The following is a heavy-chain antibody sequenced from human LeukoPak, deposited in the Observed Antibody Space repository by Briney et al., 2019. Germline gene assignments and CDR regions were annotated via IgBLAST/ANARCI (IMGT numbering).Heavy chain of an antibody. CDR3: AKDRSSGTFDY. Sequence: GGSLRLSCAASGFTFDDYAMHWVRQAPGKGLEWVSGISWNSGSIGYADSVKGRFTISRDNAKNSLYLQMNRLRAEDTALYYCAKDRSSGTFDYWGQGTLVTVSS. D-gene: IGHD3-3*01. V-gene: IGHV3-9*01. CDR1: GFTFDDYA. CDR2: ISWNSGSI. J-gene: IGHJ4*02.